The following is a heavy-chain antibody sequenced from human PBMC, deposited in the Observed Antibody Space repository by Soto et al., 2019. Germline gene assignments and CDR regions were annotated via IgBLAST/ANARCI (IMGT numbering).Heavy chain of an antibody. V-gene: IGHV1-18*01. CDR1: GYTFTSYG. Sequence: QVQLVQSGPAVKMPGASVNVSCKASGYTFTSYGINWVRQAPGQGLEWMGRVSTYNGNTKYAQKFQCRVTMTTDTSTTTVYMHLRSLRSDDTAVYYCARERGLTASTLFGYWGQGTVVTVS. CDR3: ARERGLTASTLFGY. D-gene: IGHD3-10*02. CDR2: VSTYNGNT. J-gene: IGHJ4*02.